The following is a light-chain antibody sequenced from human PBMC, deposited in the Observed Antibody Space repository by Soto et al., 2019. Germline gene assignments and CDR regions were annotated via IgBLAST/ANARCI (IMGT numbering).Light chain of an antibody. CDR1: NSNIASNS. CDR3: SSYTTTTTVV. CDR2: SDN. Sequence: QSVPTQPPSASGTPGQRVTITCYGDNSNIASNSVNWYQQLPGTAPKLLIYSDNRRPSGVPDRFSASKSGASAFLTISGLQSDDEADYYCSSYTTTTTVVFGGGTKLTVL. J-gene: IGLJ2*01. V-gene: IGLV1-44*01.